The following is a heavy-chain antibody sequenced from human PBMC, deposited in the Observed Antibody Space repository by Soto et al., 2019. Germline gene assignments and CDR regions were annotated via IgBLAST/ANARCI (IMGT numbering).Heavy chain of an antibody. D-gene: IGHD5-12*01. CDR2: INPSGGT. CDR3: ARYSGYDSPRSTFDY. V-gene: IGHV1-2*02. CDR1: GYTFTRHY. J-gene: IGHJ4*02. Sequence: EASVKVSCKASGYTFTRHYMHWVRQAPGQGLEWMEIINPSGGTNYAQKFQGRVTMTRDTSISTAYMELSRLRSDDTAVYYCARYSGYDSPRSTFDYWGQGTLVTVSS.